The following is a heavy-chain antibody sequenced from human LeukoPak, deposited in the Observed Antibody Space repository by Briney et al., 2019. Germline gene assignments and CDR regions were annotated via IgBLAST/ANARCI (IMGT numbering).Heavy chain of an antibody. J-gene: IGHJ3*02. CDR3: TRHGGRDYYDSSEDAFDI. CDR2: IRSKAHSYAT. Sequence: TGGSLRLSCAASGFTFRGSAMHCVRQASGKGLEWVGRIRSKAHSYATAYAASVKGGFPISRDDSKNTAYLQMNSLKTEDTAVYYCTRHGGRDYYDSSEDAFDIWGQGTMVIVSS. CDR1: GFTFRGSA. D-gene: IGHD3-22*01. V-gene: IGHV3-73*01.